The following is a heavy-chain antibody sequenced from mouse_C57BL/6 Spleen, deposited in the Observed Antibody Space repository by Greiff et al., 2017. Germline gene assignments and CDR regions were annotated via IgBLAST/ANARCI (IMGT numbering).Heavy chain of an antibody. CDR1: GFTFSSYG. D-gene: IGHD2-1*01. CDR2: ISSGGSYT. Sequence: EVHLVESGGDLVKPGGSLKLSCAASGFTFSSYGMSWVRQTPDKRLEWVATISSGGSYTYYPDRVKGRFTISRDNAKNTLYLQMSSLKSEDTAMYYCASIYYDNYGFAYWGQGTLVTVSA. V-gene: IGHV5-6*01. J-gene: IGHJ3*01. CDR3: ASIYYDNYGFAY.